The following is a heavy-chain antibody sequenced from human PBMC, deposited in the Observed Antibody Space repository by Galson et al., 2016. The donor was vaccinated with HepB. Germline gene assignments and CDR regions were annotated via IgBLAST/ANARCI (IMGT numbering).Heavy chain of an antibody. CDR2: VYQTGTA. CDR3: TVGTLGNTASMAFDY. Sequence: SETLSLTCSVSGVSISTDYWWSWVRQSPGEGFEWIGEVYQTGTAHYNPSFTRRATISVDTSKNQISLSLASVTAADTAIYYCTVGTLGNTASMAFDYWGQGTLVSVSS. D-gene: IGHD5-24*01. J-gene: IGHJ4*02. CDR1: GVSISTDYW. V-gene: IGHV4-4*02.